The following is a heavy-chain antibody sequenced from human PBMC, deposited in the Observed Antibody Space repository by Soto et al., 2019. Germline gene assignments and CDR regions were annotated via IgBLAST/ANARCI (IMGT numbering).Heavy chain of an antibody. CDR2: ITSSGTTV. D-gene: IGHD1-1*01. Sequence: EVHLVESGGGLVQPGGSLRLSCAASGFTFSSYSLNWVRQAPGKGLEWVSYITSSGTTVYYADSVRGRFTISRDNAKNSLYLQMNGLRDDDTAVYYCARGSGNWAYDFDFGGQATLVTVSS. V-gene: IGHV3-48*02. CDR1: GFTFSSYS. J-gene: IGHJ4*02. CDR3: ARGSGNWAYDFDF.